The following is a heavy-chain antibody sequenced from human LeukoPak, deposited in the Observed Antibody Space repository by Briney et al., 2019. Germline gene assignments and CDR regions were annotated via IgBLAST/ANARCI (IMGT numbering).Heavy chain of an antibody. D-gene: IGHD1-14*01. CDR1: GGSISSYY. Sequence: KLSETLSLTCTVSGGSISSYYWSWIRQPPGRGLEWIGYIYYSGSTNYNPSLKSRVTISVDTSKNQFSLKLSSVTAADTAVYYCARGSNHYYYYGMDVWGQGTTVTVSS. V-gene: IGHV4-59*01. J-gene: IGHJ6*02. CDR2: IYYSGST. CDR3: ARGSNHYYYYGMDV.